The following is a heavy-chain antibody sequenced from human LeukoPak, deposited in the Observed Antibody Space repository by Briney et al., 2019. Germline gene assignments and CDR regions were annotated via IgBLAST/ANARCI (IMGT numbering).Heavy chain of an antibody. CDR3: ARTRVGMGSPYYFDY. CDR2: IYSGGST. J-gene: IGHJ4*02. V-gene: IGHV3-53*01. CDR1: GFTVSSNY. D-gene: IGHD1-26*01. Sequence: PGGSLRLSCAASGFTVSSNYKSWVRQAPGKGLEWVSVIYSGGSTYYADSVKGRFTISRDNSKNTLYLQMNSLRAEDTAVYYCARTRVGMGSPYYFDYWGQGTLVTVSS.